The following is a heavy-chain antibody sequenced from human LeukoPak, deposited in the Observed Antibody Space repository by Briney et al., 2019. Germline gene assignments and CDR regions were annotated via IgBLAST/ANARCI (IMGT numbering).Heavy chain of an antibody. CDR2: ISSNTFYT. D-gene: IGHD3-16*01. CDR1: GFIFSSYS. CDR3: ADGGFDY. V-gene: IGHV3-21*01. Sequence: GGSLRLSCAASGFIFSSYSMNWVRQAPGKGLEWVSSISSNTFYTYYADSVKGRFTISRDNAKNSLYLQMNSLRAEDTAVYYCADGGFDYWGQGTLVTVSS. J-gene: IGHJ4*02.